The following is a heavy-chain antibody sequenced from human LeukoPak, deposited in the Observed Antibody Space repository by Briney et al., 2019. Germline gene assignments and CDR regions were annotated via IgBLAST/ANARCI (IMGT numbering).Heavy chain of an antibody. CDR1: GGTFSSYA. J-gene: IGHJ4*02. Sequence: ASVKVSCKASGGTFSSYAISWVRQAPGQGLEWMGGIIPNSGDTSYAQTFQGSVTMTRDTSISTAYMELSRLRSDDTAVYYCAREYCSGGICYAYFDYWGQGTLVTVSS. CDR3: AREYCSGGICYAYFDY. CDR2: IIPNSGDT. V-gene: IGHV1-2*02. D-gene: IGHD2-15*01.